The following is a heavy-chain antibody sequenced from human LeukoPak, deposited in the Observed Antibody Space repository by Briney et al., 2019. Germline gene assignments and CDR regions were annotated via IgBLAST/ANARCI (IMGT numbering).Heavy chain of an antibody. J-gene: IGHJ4*02. CDR2: ISGSGGST. Sequence: GGSLRLSCAASGFTFSSYAMTWVRQAPGKGLEWVSGISGSGGSTYYADSVEGRFTISRDNSKNTLYVQMNSLRAEDTAVYYCAKSEYYDSSGYYYGSDYWGQGTLVTVSS. CDR3: AKSEYYDSSGYYYGSDY. CDR1: GFTFSSYA. D-gene: IGHD3-22*01. V-gene: IGHV3-23*01.